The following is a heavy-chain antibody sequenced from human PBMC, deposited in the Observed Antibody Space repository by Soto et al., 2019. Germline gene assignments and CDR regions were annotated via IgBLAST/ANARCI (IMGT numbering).Heavy chain of an antibody. CDR1: GYTFTSYG. CDR2: ISAYNGNT. CDR3: ARDEGIAVAGTPDHFDY. Sequence: QVQLVQSGAEVKKPGASVKVSCKASGYTFTSYGISWVRQAPGQGLEWMGWISAYNGNTNYAQKLQGRVTMTTDTSTSTAYMELKSQRYDDTAVYYCARDEGIAVAGTPDHFDYWGQGTLVTVSS. J-gene: IGHJ4*02. V-gene: IGHV1-18*04. D-gene: IGHD6-19*01.